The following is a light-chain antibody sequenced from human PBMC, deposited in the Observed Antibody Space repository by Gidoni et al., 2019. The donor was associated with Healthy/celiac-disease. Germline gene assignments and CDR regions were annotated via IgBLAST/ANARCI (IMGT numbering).Light chain of an antibody. CDR3: QQYGSSPLT. Sequence: IVLTQSPGTLSLSPGERATLPCRARQSVSSSYLAWYQQKPGQAPRLPIYGASSRATGIPDRFSGSGSGTDFTLTISRLEPEDFAVYYCQQYGSSPLTFGGGTKVEIK. CDR1: QSVSSSY. CDR2: GAS. J-gene: IGKJ4*01. V-gene: IGKV3-20*01.